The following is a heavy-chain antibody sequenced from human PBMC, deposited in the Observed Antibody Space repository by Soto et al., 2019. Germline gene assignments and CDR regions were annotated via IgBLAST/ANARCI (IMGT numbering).Heavy chain of an antibody. CDR1: GYTFTSYG. D-gene: IGHD3-22*01. Sequence: GASVKVSFKASGYTFTSYGISWVRQAPGQGLEWMGWISAYNGNTNYAQKLQGRVTMTTDTSTSTAYMELRSLRSDDTAVYYCARDYYYDSSGYTPSPDYWGQGTLVTVSS. CDR3: ARDYYYDSSGYTPSPDY. J-gene: IGHJ4*02. CDR2: ISAYNGNT. V-gene: IGHV1-18*04.